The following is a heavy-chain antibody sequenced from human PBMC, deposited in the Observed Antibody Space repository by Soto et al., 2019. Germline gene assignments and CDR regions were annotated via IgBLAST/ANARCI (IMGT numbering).Heavy chain of an antibody. V-gene: IGHV3-7*03. D-gene: IGHD3-22*01. J-gene: IGHJ4*02. CDR3: ARDLSVAHYYDSSGYPHGLFDY. CDR1: GFTFSSYW. Sequence: GSLRLSCAASGFTFSSYWMSWVRQAPGKGLEWVANIKQDGSERYYVDSVKGRFTISRDNAKNSLYLQMNSLRAEDTAVYYCARDLSVAHYYDSSGYPHGLFDYWGQGTLVTVSS. CDR2: IKQDGSER.